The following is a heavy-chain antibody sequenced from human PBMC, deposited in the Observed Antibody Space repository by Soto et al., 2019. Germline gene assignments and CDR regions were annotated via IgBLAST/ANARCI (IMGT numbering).Heavy chain of an antibody. CDR2: ISYVGYDK. CDR1: GFISSKYA. D-gene: IGHD1-26*01. CDR3: ARAPNRLGGFWFDP. J-gene: IGHJ5*02. V-gene: IGHV3-30*01. Sequence: AGGSLRPAWAAFGFISSKYAVHWVRQVPGKGLEWLALISYVGYDKYYVDTVKGRFTISRDKSKSTLYLQMNSLRPEDTAVYYCARAPNRLGGFWFDPWGQGTLVTVSS.